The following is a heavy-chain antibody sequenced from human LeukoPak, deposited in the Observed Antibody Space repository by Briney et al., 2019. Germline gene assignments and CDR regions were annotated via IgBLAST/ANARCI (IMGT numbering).Heavy chain of an antibody. Sequence: ASVKVSCKASGYTFTSYGISWVRQAPGQGLEWMGWISAYNGNTNYAQKLQGRVTMTTDTSTSTAYMELRSLRSDDTAVYYCARELCSSSWSYYFDYWGQGTLVTVSS. D-gene: IGHD6-13*01. CDR1: GYTFTSYG. J-gene: IGHJ4*02. CDR3: ARELCSSSWSYYFDY. CDR2: ISAYNGNT. V-gene: IGHV1-18*01.